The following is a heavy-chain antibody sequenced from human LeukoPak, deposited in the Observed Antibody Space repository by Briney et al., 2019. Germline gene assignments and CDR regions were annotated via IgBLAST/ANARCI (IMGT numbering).Heavy chain of an antibody. CDR2: IIGSSGTT. V-gene: IGHV3-23*01. Sequence: GGSLRLSCVASGFSFNNYAMNWVRQAPGKGLEWVSLIIGSSGTTFYADSVKGRFTTPRDKSKSTLYLQMNSLRAEDTAVYYCAKGAYDYIEIAYFDYWGQGSLVTVSS. CDR1: GFSFNNYA. D-gene: IGHD5-12*01. CDR3: AKGAYDYIEIAYFDY. J-gene: IGHJ4*02.